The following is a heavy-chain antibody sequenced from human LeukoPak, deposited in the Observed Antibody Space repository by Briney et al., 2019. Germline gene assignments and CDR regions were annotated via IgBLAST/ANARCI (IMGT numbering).Heavy chain of an antibody. D-gene: IGHD1-1*01. V-gene: IGHV3-7*01. CDR2: IKQDGSVK. J-gene: IGHJ6*03. CDR3: ARDKASADGYSFYYYYYMDV. CDR1: GFTFSSYW. Sequence: GGSLRLSCAASGFTFSSYWMSWVRQAPGKGLEWVANIKQDGSVKYYVDSVKGRFTISRDNAKNSLYLQMNSLRAEDTAVYYCARDKASADGYSFYYYYYMDVWGKGTTVTVSS.